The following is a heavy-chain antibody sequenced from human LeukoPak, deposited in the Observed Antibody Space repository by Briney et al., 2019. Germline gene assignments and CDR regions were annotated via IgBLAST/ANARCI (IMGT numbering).Heavy chain of an antibody. D-gene: IGHD6-19*01. CDR2: ISYDGSNK. J-gene: IGHJ4*02. Sequence: GGSLRLSCAASGITFSSYAMHWVRQAPGKGLEWVAVISYDGSNKYYADSVKGRFTISRDNSKNTLYLQMNSLRAEDTAVYYCARDGGIAVAGYLDYWGQGTLVTVSS. V-gene: IGHV3-30-3*01. CDR3: ARDGGIAVAGYLDY. CDR1: GITFSSYA.